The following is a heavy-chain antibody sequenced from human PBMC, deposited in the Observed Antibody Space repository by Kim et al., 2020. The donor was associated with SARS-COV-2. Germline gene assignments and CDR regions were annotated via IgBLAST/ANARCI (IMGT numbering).Heavy chain of an antibody. D-gene: IGHD4-17*01. CDR2: ISSSSSYI. V-gene: IGHV3-21*01. J-gene: IGHJ4*02. Sequence: GGSLRLSCAASGFTFSSYSMNWVRQAPGKGLEWVSSISSSSSYIYYADSMKGRFTISRDNAKNSLYLQMNSLRAEDTAVYYCARSMTTVTTDLFDYWGQGTLVTVSS. CDR1: GFTFSSYS. CDR3: ARSMTTVTTDLFDY.